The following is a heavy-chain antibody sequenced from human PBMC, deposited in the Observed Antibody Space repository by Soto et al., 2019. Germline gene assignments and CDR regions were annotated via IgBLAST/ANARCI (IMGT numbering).Heavy chain of an antibody. D-gene: IGHD1-26*01. CDR3: ARQRPTDGRWEFANYYGMDV. CDR1: GGSFSAYY. J-gene: IGHJ6*02. CDR2: IIHSEST. Sequence: PSETLSLTCAVYGGSFSAYYWSWVRQPPGKGLEWIGEIIHSESTKYNPSLKSRVTISVDTSKNQFSLKLNSVTAADTAVYYCARQRPTDGRWEFANYYGMDVWGQGTPVTVSS. V-gene: IGHV4-34*12.